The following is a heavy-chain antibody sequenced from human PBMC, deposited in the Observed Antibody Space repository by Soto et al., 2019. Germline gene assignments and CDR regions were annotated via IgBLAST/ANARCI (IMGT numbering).Heavy chain of an antibody. J-gene: IGHJ3*02. CDR3: VRDCLTSVFDFGYDASDI. V-gene: IGHV3-9*01. D-gene: IGHD3-9*01. Sequence: EVQLVESGGGLVQPGRSLRLSCAASGFTFEDYAMHWVRQAPGKGPEWVSGIRWNSGNICSAETVKGRFTISRDNEKKDLSLQMKSLRAEDTALYFCVRDCLTSVFDFGYDASDIWGHGPMVTVSS. CDR1: GFTFEDYA. CDR2: IRWNSGNI.